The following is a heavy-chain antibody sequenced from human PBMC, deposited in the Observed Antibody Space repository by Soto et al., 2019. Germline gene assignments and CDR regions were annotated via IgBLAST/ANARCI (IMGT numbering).Heavy chain of an antibody. CDR2: IDAGGTT. D-gene: IGHD4-17*01. J-gene: IGHJ4*02. V-gene: IGHV4-4*07. CDR3: DIESRSELATVEY. CDR1: VDSISNNY. Sequence: QVRLQESGPGLVKPSETLSLTCTVSVDSISNNYWSWSRQPAGKGLECLGRIDAGGTTTYNPSLRSRLTLLVDTSENNFALNLNSVTAAYTADYYCDIESRSELATVEYWGQGTLVTVSS.